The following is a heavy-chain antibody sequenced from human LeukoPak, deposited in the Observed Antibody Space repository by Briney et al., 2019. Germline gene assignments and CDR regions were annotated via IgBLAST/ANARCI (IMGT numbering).Heavy chain of an antibody. J-gene: IGHJ4*02. CDR3: AGGRYSGSYGI. CDR2: INHSGST. D-gene: IGHD1-26*01. V-gene: IGHV4-34*01. Sequence: SETLSLTCAVYGGSFSGYYWSWIRQPPGKGLEWIGEINHSGSTNYNPSLKSRVTISVDTSKNQFSLKLSSVTAADTAVYYCAGGRYSGSYGIWGQGTLVTVSS. CDR1: GGSFSGYY.